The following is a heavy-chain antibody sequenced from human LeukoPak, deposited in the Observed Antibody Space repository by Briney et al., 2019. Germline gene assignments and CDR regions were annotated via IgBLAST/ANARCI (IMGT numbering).Heavy chain of an antibody. D-gene: IGHD5-24*01. Sequence: ASVKVSCKASRGSFISYVISWVRHAPRRRVEWMGGRVPILGPTNLAQKFQGRLTITADESTSTAYMELNGLSVEDTAVYYCAREEPVGTDGFWGQGTLVSVSS. CDR1: RGSFISYV. V-gene: IGHV1-69*13. CDR2: RVPILGPT. J-gene: IGHJ1*01. CDR3: AREEPVGTDGF.